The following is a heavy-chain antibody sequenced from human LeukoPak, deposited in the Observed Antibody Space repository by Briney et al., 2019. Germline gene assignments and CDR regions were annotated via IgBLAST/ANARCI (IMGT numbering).Heavy chain of an antibody. CDR3: ARDQQWLVRGSGYYYYYMDV. D-gene: IGHD6-19*01. Sequence: GGSLRLSCAASGFTFSDYYMSWIRQAPGKGLEWVSYISSSGSTIYYADSVKGRFTISRDNAKNSLYLQMNSLRAEDTAVYYCARDQQWLVRGSGYYYYYMDVWGKGTTVTVSS. CDR1: GFTFSDYY. CDR2: ISSSGSTI. J-gene: IGHJ6*03. V-gene: IGHV3-11*01.